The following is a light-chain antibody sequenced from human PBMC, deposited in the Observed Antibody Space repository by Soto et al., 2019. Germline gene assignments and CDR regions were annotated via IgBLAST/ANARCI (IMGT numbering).Light chain of an antibody. J-gene: IGKJ4*01. CDR1: QGISSY. V-gene: IGKV1-9*01. CDR2: AAA. CDR3: QQFNSYPST. Sequence: IQLTQSPSSLSASVGDRVTITCRASQGISSYLAWYQQKAGKAPKLLIYAAATLQSGVPSRFSGSGSGTDFTLTIISLQPEDFATYYRQQFNSYPSTFGGGTKVEIK.